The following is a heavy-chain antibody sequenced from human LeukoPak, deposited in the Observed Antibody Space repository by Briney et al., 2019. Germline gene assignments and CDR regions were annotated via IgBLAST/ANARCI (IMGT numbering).Heavy chain of an antibody. CDR2: IYYSGST. Sequence: SETLSLTCTVSGGSISSYYWSWIRQPPGKELEWIGYIYYSGSTNYNPSLKSRVTISVDTSKNQFSLKLSSVTAADTAVYYCVSAHRGSSWYAGAFDIWGQGTMVTVSS. J-gene: IGHJ3*02. V-gene: IGHV4-59*01. CDR1: GGSISSYY. D-gene: IGHD6-13*01. CDR3: VSAHRGSSWYAGAFDI.